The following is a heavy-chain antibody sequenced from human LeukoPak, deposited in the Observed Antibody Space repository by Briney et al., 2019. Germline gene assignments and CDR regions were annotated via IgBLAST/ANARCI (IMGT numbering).Heavy chain of an antibody. Sequence: PGGSLRLSCSASGFTFSSYAMHWVRQAPGKGLEYVSAISSNGGSTYYADSVKGRFTISRDNSKNTLYLQMSSLRAEDTAVYYCARGPPYRCSSTSCYTVYYYGMDVWGQGTTVTVSS. CDR2: ISSNGGST. CDR3: ARGPPYRCSSTSCYTVYYYGMDV. D-gene: IGHD2-2*02. V-gene: IGHV3-64D*06. CDR1: GFTFSSYA. J-gene: IGHJ6*02.